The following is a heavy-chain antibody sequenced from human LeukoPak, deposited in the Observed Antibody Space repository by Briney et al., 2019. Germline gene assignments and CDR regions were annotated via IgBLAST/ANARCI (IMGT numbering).Heavy chain of an antibody. Sequence: GGSLRLSCTASGFTFKNYAMSWVRQAPGKGLEWVSAISGDGRSPYYANSVKGRFTISRYNSRHTLYLQVDSLRAEDTAVYYCAREDSNSYGSGSYYNDDCWGQGTLVTVSS. CDR3: AREDSNSYGSGSYYNDDC. J-gene: IGHJ4*02. CDR2: ISGDGRSP. CDR1: GFTFKNYA. V-gene: IGHV3-23*01. D-gene: IGHD3-10*01.